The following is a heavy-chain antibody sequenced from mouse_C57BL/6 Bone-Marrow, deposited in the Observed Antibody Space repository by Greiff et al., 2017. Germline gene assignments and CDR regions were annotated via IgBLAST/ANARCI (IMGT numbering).Heavy chain of an antibody. J-gene: IGHJ2*01. CDR1: GYTFTSYW. CDR2: IDPETGGT. CDR3: TRSREYDYDCDY. V-gene: IGHV1-15*01. Sequence: QVQLQQPGTELVKPGASVKLSCKASGYTFTSYWMHWVKQTPVHGLEWIGAIDPETGGTAYNQKFKGKAILTADKSSSTAYMELRSLTSEDSAVYYCTRSREYDYDCDYWGQGTTLTVSS. D-gene: IGHD2-4*01.